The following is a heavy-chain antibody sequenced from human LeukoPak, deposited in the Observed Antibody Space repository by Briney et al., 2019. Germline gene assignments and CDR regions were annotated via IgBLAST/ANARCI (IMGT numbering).Heavy chain of an antibody. V-gene: IGHV3-43*02. Sequence: GGSLRLSCAASGFNFDAHAMNWVRQAPGKPLEWVSLISGDGGTTHYADSVKGRFTISRDNSSNSLYLQMKSLRTEDTALYYCAKRSGSPHNFDYWGRGTLVTVSS. D-gene: IGHD1-14*01. CDR2: ISGDGGTT. J-gene: IGHJ4*02. CDR1: GFNFDAHA. CDR3: AKRSGSPHNFDY.